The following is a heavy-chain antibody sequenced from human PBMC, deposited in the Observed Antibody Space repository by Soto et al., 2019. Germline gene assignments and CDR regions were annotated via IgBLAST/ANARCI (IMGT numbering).Heavy chain of an antibody. CDR1: GGSITSYY. J-gene: IGHJ4*02. D-gene: IGHD6-19*01. CDR3: ARHSSDWPDYYFDF. V-gene: IGHV4-59*01. CDR2: VYYNGFT. Sequence: QVQLQESGPALVKPSETLSLTCDVSGGSITSYYWSWIRQAPGQGLDWIGYVYYNGFTSYNPSLDNRVTISVDTAKNHFSLKMSSVTAADTAVYFCARHSSDWPDYYFDFWGQGTLVTVSS.